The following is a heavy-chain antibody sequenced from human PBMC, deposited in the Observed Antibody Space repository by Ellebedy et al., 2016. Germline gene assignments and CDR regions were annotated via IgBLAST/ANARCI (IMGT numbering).Heavy chain of an antibody. Sequence: GESLKISCAASGFTVSTNYVSWVRQTPGKGLEWVSMTSPGGDTHYGDSVRGRFTMSRDNSKNTLYLQMNSLTAEDTAVYFCANSGYSYAWGHWGQGTLVTVSS. CDR2: TSPGGDT. CDR1: GFTVSTNY. CDR3: ANSGYSYAWGH. D-gene: IGHD5-18*01. V-gene: IGHV3-53*01. J-gene: IGHJ4*02.